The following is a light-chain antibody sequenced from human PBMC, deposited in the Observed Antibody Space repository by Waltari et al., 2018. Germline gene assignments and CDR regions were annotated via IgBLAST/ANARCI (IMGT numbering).Light chain of an antibody. V-gene: IGLV2-8*01. CDR3: SSYGGSNYVL. CDR1: SRDVGGYNF. J-gene: IGLJ2*01. Sequence: QSAMTQPPSASGSPGQPVTISRTRTSRDVGGYNFVSWYQQHPGKAPKLIIYEVSKRPSGVPDRFSASKSGDTASLTVSGLQAEDEADYYCSSYGGSNYVLFGGGTKLTVL. CDR2: EVS.